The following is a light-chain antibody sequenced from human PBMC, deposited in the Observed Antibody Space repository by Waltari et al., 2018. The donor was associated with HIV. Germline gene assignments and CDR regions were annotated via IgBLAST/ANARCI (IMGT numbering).Light chain of an antibody. J-gene: IGLJ1*01. Sequence: QSVLTQPPSVSEAPRQRVTISCSGSSSNIGNNAVNWYQQLPGKAPKLLIYYDDLLPSGVSDRFSGSKSGTSASLAISGLQSEDEADYYCCSYTGSSTRRPYVFGTGTKVTVL. CDR2: YDD. CDR3: CSYTGSSTRRPYV. CDR1: SSNIGNNA. V-gene: IGLV1-36*01.